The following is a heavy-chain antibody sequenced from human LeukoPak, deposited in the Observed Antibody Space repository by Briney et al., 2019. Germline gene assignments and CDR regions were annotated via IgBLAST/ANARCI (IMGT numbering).Heavy chain of an antibody. D-gene: IGHD2-15*01. J-gene: IGHJ5*02. V-gene: IGHV4-61*01. CDR2: IYYSGST. CDR3: ARDDRIYGSFDP. Sequence: SETLSLTCTVSGGSVSSGSYYWSWIRQPPGKGLEWIGYIYYSGSTNYNPSLKSRVTISVDTSKNQFSLKLSSVTAADTAVYYCARDDRIYGSFDPWGQGTLATVSS. CDR1: GGSVSSGSYY.